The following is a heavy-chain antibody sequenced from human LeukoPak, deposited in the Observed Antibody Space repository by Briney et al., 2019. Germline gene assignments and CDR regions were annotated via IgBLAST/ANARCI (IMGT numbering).Heavy chain of an antibody. Sequence: ASVKVSCEVSGYTLTELSMHWVRQAPGKGLEWMGGFDPEDGETIYAQKFQGRVTMTEDTSTDTAYMELSSLRSEDTAVYYCAKVGATGEWFDPWGQGTLVTVSS. J-gene: IGHJ5*02. D-gene: IGHD1-26*01. V-gene: IGHV1-24*01. CDR3: AKVGATGEWFDP. CDR2: FDPEDGET. CDR1: GYTLTELS.